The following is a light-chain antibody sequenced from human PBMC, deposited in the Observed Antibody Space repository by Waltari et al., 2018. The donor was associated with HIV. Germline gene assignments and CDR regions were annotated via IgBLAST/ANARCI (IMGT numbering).Light chain of an antibody. J-gene: IGLJ1*01. CDR1: RRDVGTYDY. CDR2: YVT. CDR3: CSFAGSNFV. Sequence: QSALTQPASVSGSPGQAITISCTGSRRDVGTYDYISWYQQHPGPAPQLIISYVTERPSVISNRFSGSKSGTTASLTISGLQAEDEAEYFCCSFAGSNFVFGSGTKVTVL. V-gene: IGLV2-23*02.